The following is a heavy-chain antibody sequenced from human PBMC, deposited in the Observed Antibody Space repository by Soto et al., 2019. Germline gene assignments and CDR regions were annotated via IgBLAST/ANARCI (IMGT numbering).Heavy chain of an antibody. CDR3: AHRLDQAYGDYPEALDV. D-gene: IGHD4-17*01. CDR2: IYWDDDK. Sequence: QITLRESGPTLVKPTQTLTLTCTFSGFSVNNTVLGLGWIRQPPGKALEWLAVIYWDDDKRDSPSLKTRLTINKDTSKNQVVLTMTNMAPVDTATYYCAHRLDQAYGDYPEALDVWGQGTTVTVSS. J-gene: IGHJ3*01. V-gene: IGHV2-5*02. CDR1: GFSVNNTVLG.